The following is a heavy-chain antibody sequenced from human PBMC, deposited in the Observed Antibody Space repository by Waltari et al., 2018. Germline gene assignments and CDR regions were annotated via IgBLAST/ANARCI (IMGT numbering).Heavy chain of an antibody. CDR1: GFTFSSYE. Sequence: EVQLVESGGGLVQPGGSLRLSCAASGFTFSSYEMNWVRQAPGKGLEWVSYISSSGSTIYYADSVKGRFTISRENAKNSLYLQMNSLRAEDTAVYYCARINYYDSSGIFDYWGQGTLVTVSS. J-gene: IGHJ4*02. D-gene: IGHD3-22*01. V-gene: IGHV3-48*03. CDR2: ISSSGSTI. CDR3: ARINYYDSSGIFDY.